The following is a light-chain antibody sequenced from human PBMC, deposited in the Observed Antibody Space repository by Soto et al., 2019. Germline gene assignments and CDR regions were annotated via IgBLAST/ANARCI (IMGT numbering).Light chain of an antibody. Sequence: EIVMTQSPATLSVSPGERATLSCRASQSVSSNLAWYQQKPGQAPRLLIYGASTRATGIPARFSGSGSGTXFTLTXSSLXXEDFAVYXXXXXXNWPPXTFGQGTRLEIK. CDR1: QSVSSN. V-gene: IGKV3-15*01. CDR3: XXXXNWPPXT. CDR2: GAS. J-gene: IGKJ5*01.